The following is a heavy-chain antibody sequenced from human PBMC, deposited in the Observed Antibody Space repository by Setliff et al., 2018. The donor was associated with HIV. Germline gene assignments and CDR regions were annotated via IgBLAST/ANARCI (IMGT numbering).Heavy chain of an antibody. CDR2: IIPILGIA. J-gene: IGHJ6*03. V-gene: IGHV1-69*02. Sequence: KVSCKASGGTFSSYTISWVRQAPGQGLEWMGRIIPILGIANYAQKFQGRVTITADKSTSTAYMELSSLRSEDTAVYYCATGSITIFGVVISGNYYYYMDVWGKGTTVTVSS. CDR3: ATGSITIFGVVISGNYYYYMDV. D-gene: IGHD3-3*01. CDR1: GGTFSSYT.